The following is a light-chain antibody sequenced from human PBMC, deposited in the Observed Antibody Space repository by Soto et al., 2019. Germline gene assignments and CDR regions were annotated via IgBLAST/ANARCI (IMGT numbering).Light chain of an antibody. J-gene: IGKJ4*01. CDR1: QSININ. CDR2: GAS. CDR3: QQYQNWPPLT. Sequence: EVLMTQSPATLSASPGERVTLSCRASQSININLAWYQQKPGQAPGVLIYGASSRASGIPDRFSGSGSGTDFTLTISRLEHDDFAVYYCQQYQNWPPLTFGGGTRVESK. V-gene: IGKV3D-15*01.